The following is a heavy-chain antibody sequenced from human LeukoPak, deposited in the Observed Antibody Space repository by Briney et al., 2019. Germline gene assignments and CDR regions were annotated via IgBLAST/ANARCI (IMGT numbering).Heavy chain of an antibody. CDR3: ARGNSGAQRDFWSGYYPPHFDY. D-gene: IGHD3-3*01. J-gene: IGHJ4*02. Sequence: PSETLSLTCAVYGGSFSGYYWSWIRQPPGKGLEWIGEINHSGSTNYNPSLKGRVTISVDTSKNQFSLKLSSVTAADTAVYYCARGNSGAQRDFWSGYYPPHFDYWGQGTLVTVSS. V-gene: IGHV4-34*01. CDR2: INHSGST. CDR1: GGSFSGYY.